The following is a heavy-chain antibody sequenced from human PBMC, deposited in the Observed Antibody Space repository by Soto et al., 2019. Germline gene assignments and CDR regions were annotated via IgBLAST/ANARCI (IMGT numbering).Heavy chain of an antibody. CDR2: ISAYNGNT. J-gene: IGHJ5*02. V-gene: IGHV1-18*01. Sequence: ASVKVSCKASGYTFTSYGISWVRQAPGQGLEWMGWISAYNGNTNYAQKLQGRVTMTTDTSTSTAYMELSSLRSEDTAVYYCARSSGGNFGIIIEGSNWFDPWGQGTLVTVSS. CDR1: GYTFTSYG. CDR3: ARSSGGNFGIIIEGSNWFDP. D-gene: IGHD3-3*01.